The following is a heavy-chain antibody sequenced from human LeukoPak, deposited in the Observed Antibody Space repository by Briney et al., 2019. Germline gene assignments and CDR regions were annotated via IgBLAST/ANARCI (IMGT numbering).Heavy chain of an antibody. CDR3: TRGAGWLIDY. CDR1: GGSISSSSYY. Sequence: SETLSLTCTVSGGSISSSSYYWGWIRQPPGKGLEWIGSIYYSGSTYYNPSLKSRVTISVDTSKNQFSLKLNSVTTADTAVYYCTRGAGWLIDYWGQGILVTVSS. D-gene: IGHD3-16*01. CDR2: IYYSGST. J-gene: IGHJ4*02. V-gene: IGHV4-39*07.